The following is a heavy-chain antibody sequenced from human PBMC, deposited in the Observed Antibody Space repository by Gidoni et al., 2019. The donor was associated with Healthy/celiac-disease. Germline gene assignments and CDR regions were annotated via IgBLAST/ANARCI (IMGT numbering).Heavy chain of an antibody. CDR2: LSYDATDK. Sequence: QVQLVESGGAVVQPVGSLRPSCAASGFTFSSFGMHWVRQAPGKGLEWVALLSYDATDKYYGDSVKGRFTISRDNSKNTVYLQMSSLRDEDTAVYYCAKDRGYMVTKNYFDYWGRGTLVTVSS. CDR3: AKDRGYMVTKNYFDY. CDR1: GFTFSSFG. D-gene: IGHD2-21*02. J-gene: IGHJ4*02. V-gene: IGHV3-30*02.